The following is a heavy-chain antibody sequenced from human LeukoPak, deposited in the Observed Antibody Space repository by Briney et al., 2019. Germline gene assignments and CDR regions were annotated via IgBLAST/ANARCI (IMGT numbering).Heavy chain of an antibody. Sequence: GGSLRLSCAASGFTFSSYGMHWVRQAPGKGLEWVAVISYDGSNKYYADSVKGRFTISRDNSKNTLYLQMNSLRAEDTAVYYCASLGAYCGDCLYNWFDPWGQGTLVTVSS. CDR3: ASLGAYCGDCLYNWFDP. CDR1: GFTFSSYG. J-gene: IGHJ5*02. D-gene: IGHD2-21*01. CDR2: ISYDGSNK. V-gene: IGHV3-30*03.